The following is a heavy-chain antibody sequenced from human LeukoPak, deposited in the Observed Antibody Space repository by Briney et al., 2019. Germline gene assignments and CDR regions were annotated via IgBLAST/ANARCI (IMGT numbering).Heavy chain of an antibody. CDR1: GFTFGDYA. CDR3: TRVIVATKDY. V-gene: IGHV3-49*04. CDR2: IRSKAYGGTT. Sequence: GRSLRLSCTGSGFTFGDYAMNWVRQAPGKALECLDFIRSKAYGGTTEYAASVNGRFTISRDDSKSIAYLQMNSLKTEDTAVYYCTRVIVATKDYWGQGTLVTVSS. J-gene: IGHJ4*02. D-gene: IGHD5-12*01.